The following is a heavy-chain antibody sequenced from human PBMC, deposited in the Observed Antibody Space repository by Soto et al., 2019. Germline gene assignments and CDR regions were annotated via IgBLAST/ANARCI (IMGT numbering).Heavy chain of an antibody. J-gene: IGHJ4*02. CDR1: GDSMATGGHY. CDR3: ARDKDLQPTVWGF. Sequence: SETLSLTCTVSGDSMATGGHYYNWIRQVPGKGLEWIGYVYYSGATHYTPSLRARATISRDTSKNQFSLRLISVTAADTALYYCARDKDLQPTVWGFWGQGVQVTVSS. V-gene: IGHV4-31*02. CDR2: VYYSGAT. D-gene: IGHD3-16*01.